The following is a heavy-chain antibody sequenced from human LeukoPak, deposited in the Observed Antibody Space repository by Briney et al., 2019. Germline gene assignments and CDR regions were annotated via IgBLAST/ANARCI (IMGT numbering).Heavy chain of an antibody. CDR2: ISSSSSTI. J-gene: IGHJ4*02. CDR3: ARDRPLPHRIMVRGVIDY. CDR1: GFTFSSYS. V-gene: IGHV3-48*04. Sequence: GGSLRLSCAASGFTFSSYSMNWVRQAPGKGLEWVSYISSSSSTIYYADSVKGRFTISRDNAKNSLYLQMNSLRAEDTAVYYCARDRPLPHRIMVRGVIDYWGQGTLVTVSS. D-gene: IGHD3-10*01.